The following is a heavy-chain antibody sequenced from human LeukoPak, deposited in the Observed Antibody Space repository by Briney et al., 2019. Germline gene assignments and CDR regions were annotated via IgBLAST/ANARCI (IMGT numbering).Heavy chain of an antibody. CDR3: AVTWPITGTDY. D-gene: IGHD1-20*01. V-gene: IGHV1-2*06. J-gene: IGHJ4*02. Sequence: ASVKASCKASGYTFTGYYMHWVRQAPGQGLEWMGRINPNSGGTNYAQKFQGRVTMTRDTSISTAYMELSRLRSDDTAVYYCAVTWPITGTDYWGQGTLVTVSS. CDR2: INPNSGGT. CDR1: GYTFTGYY.